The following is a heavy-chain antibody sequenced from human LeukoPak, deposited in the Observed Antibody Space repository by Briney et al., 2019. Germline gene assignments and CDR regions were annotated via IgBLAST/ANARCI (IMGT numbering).Heavy chain of an antibody. CDR3: ARAVCPTIKFCDSSYFMDV. Sequence: PGGSLSLSWAASGFIFDNPGMTCGRQVPGEGLGWVAGVDWDGASTGYADSVRGRFTISRDNAKNSLYLQMNSLRAEDTALYYCARAVCPTIKFCDSSYFMDVWGKGTTVNVS. V-gene: IGHV3-20*04. CDR2: VDWDGAST. D-gene: IGHD6-6*01. CDR1: GFIFDNPG. J-gene: IGHJ6*03.